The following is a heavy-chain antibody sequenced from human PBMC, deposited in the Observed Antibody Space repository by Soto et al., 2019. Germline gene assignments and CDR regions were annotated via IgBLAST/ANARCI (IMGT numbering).Heavy chain of an antibody. J-gene: IGHJ4*02. V-gene: IGHV1-18*01. CDR1: GYTFTSYG. D-gene: IGHD6-13*01. Sequence: ASVKVSCKASGYTFTSYGISWVRQAPGQGLEWMGWISAYNGNTNYAQKLQGRVTMTTDTSTSTAYMELRSLISDDTAVYYCARDAYSSSWYYHFDYWGQGTLVTVSS. CDR3: ARDAYSSSWYYHFDY. CDR2: ISAYNGNT.